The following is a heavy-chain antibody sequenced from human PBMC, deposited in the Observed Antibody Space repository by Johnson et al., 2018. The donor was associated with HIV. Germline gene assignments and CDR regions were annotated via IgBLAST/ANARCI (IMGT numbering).Heavy chain of an antibody. D-gene: IGHD2-8*01. CDR3: ARGAFLKVYVSDDAFDI. Sequence: VESGGGVVQPGKSLRLSCSASRFTFSNYAMNWVRQAPGKGLEWMAIISYDGSNKNYADSVKGRFTISRDNSKSKLYLQLHNLRAEDTAVYYCARGAFLKVYVSDDAFDIWGQGTMVTVSS. J-gene: IGHJ3*02. V-gene: IGHV3-30*03. CDR1: RFTFSNYA. CDR2: ISYDGSNK.